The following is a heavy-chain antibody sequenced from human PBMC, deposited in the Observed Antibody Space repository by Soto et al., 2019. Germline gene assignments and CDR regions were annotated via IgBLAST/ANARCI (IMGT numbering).Heavy chain of an antibody. Sequence: PSETLSLTCTVSGGSISSSSYYWGWIRQPPGKGLEWIGTIHYTGSTYYNPSLRSRVTLSVDTSKNQYSLEVKSVSAADTAVYYCEKYGIGSSDFWAQGTLVTVS. V-gene: IGHV4-39*01. CDR3: EKYGIGSSDF. CDR1: GGSISSSSYY. CDR2: IHYTGST. J-gene: IGHJ4*02. D-gene: IGHD1-26*01.